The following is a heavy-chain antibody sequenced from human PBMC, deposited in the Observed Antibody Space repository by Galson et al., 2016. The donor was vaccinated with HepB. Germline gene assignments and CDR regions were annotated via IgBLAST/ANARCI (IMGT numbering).Heavy chain of an antibody. CDR2: ISGSGGST. Sequence: SLRLSCAASGFTFSSYAMSWVRQAPGKGLEWVSAISGSGGSTYYADSVKGRFTISRDNSKNMLYLQMNSLRAEDTAVYYCAKDQAQNMAVALRWFDPWGQGTLVTVSS. V-gene: IGHV3-23*01. J-gene: IGHJ5*02. CDR1: GFTFSSYA. CDR3: AKDQAQNMAVALRWFDP. D-gene: IGHD6-19*01.